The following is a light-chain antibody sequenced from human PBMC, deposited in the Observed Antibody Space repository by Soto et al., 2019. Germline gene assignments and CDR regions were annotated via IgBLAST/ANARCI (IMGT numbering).Light chain of an antibody. CDR3: QQYNTYPLT. Sequence: DIQMTQSPSSLSASVGDRVTITCRASQGISNYLAWFQQQPGKAPKSLIYAASTLQSGAPSRFSGCESGTDSTPTITSLQPKYVATDFCQQYNTYPLTFGQGTKVEFK. CDR1: QGISNY. J-gene: IGKJ1*01. V-gene: IGKV1-16*01. CDR2: AAS.